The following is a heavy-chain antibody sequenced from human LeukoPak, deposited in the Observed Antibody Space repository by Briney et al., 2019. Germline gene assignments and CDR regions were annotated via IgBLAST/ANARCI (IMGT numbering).Heavy chain of an antibody. Sequence: GASVKVSCKASGYTFTSYGISWVRQAPGQRLEWMGWINAGNGNTKYSQKFQGRVTITRDTSASTAYMELSSLRSEDTAVYYCARWGGATVTTDYYYYGMDVWGQGTTVTVSS. CDR3: ARWGGATVTTDYYYYGMDV. D-gene: IGHD4-11*01. CDR2: INAGNGNT. V-gene: IGHV1-3*01. J-gene: IGHJ6*02. CDR1: GYTFTSYG.